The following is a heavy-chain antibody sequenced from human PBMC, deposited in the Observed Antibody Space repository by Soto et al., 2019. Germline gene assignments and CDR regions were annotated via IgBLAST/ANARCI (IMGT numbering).Heavy chain of an antibody. V-gene: IGHV3-33*01. J-gene: IGHJ4*02. CDR1: GFTFSSYG. CDR3: PRDECYIMGWFDY. CDR2: IWYDGSNK. Sequence: QVQLVESGGGVVQPGRSLRLSCAASGFTFSSYGMHWVRQAPGKGLEWVAVIWYDGSNKYYADSVKGRFTISRDNSKNPLHLQINSLSAEDTAEYYFPRDECYIMGWFDYGGQVTLVTVSS. D-gene: IGHD3-16*02.